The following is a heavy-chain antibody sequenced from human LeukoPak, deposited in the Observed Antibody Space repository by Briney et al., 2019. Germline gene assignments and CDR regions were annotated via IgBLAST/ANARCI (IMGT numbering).Heavy chain of an antibody. V-gene: IGHV3-7*01. CDR1: GFTFSSYW. Sequence: GGSLRLSCAASGFTFSSYWMSWVRQAPGKGLEWVANIKQDGSEKYYVDSVKGRFTISRDNAKNSLYLQMNSLRAEDTAVYYCARDSMIRGVIIPPIDYWGQGTLVTVSS. J-gene: IGHJ4*02. D-gene: IGHD3-10*01. CDR2: IKQDGSEK. CDR3: ARDSMIRGVIIPPIDY.